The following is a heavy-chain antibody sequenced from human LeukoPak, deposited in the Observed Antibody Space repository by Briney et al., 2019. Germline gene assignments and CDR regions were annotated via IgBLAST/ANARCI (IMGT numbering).Heavy chain of an antibody. Sequence: PGGSLRLSCAASGFTFSTYSMNWVRQAPGKGLEWVSSISSSSSYIYYADSVKGRFTISRDNAKNSLYLQMNSLRAEDTAVYYCARFALKTPPTDWGQETLVTVSS. V-gene: IGHV3-21*01. CDR3: ARFALKTPPTD. J-gene: IGHJ4*02. CDR1: GFTFSTYS. CDR2: ISSSSSYI.